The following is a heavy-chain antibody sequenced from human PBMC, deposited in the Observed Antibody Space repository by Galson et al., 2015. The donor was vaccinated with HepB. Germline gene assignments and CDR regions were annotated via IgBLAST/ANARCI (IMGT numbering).Heavy chain of an antibody. Sequence: SLRLSCAASGFTFDDYTMHWVRQAPGKGLEWVSLISWDGGSTYYADSVKGRFTISRDNSKNSLYLQMNSLRTEDTALYYCAKDSSSTAYGYGMDVWGQGTTVTVSS. CDR3: AKDSSSTAYGYGMDV. V-gene: IGHV3-43*01. CDR1: GFTFDDYT. CDR2: ISWDGGST. J-gene: IGHJ6*02. D-gene: IGHD2-15*01.